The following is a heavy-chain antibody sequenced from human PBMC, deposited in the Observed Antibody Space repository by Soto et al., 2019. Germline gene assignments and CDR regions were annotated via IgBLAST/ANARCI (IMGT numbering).Heavy chain of an antibody. J-gene: IGHJ6*02. CDR2: IDPIDSYT. D-gene: IGHD2-2*01. Sequence: GESLKISCKGSGYNFASYWISCLRQMPGKGLEGMGRIDPIDSYTNYSPSFQGHVTISADKSISTAYLQWSSLKASDTAMYYCARRYCSSASCPRNYYGMEVWGQGTTVTVSS. V-gene: IGHV5-10-1*01. CDR3: ARRYCSSASCPRNYYGMEV. CDR1: GYNFASYW.